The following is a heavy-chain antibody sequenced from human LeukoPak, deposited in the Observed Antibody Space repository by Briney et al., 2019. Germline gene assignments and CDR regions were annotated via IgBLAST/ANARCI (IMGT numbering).Heavy chain of an antibody. CDR3: AILWFGETYNGY. D-gene: IGHD3-10*01. CDR1: GFTFSSYA. J-gene: IGHJ4*02. CDR2: ISGSGSTT. Sequence: GASLRLSCAASGFTFSSYAMSWVRQAPGKGLEWVSAISGSGSTTFYADSVKGRFTISRDNSKNTLYLQVNSLRAEDTAIYYCAILWFGETYNGYWGQGTLVTVSS. V-gene: IGHV3-23*01.